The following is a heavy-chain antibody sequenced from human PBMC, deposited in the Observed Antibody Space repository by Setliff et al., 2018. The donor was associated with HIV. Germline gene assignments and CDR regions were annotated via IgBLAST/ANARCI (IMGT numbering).Heavy chain of an antibody. CDR3: AKDIIPAGLFHDL. CDR2: VNTDGSST. V-gene: IGHV3-74*01. CDR1: RFTFNDYW. D-gene: IGHD2-2*01. J-gene: IGHJ5*02. Sequence: GGSLRLSCVASRFTFNDYWMSWVRQAPGKGLVWVFGVNTDGSSTRYADSVKGRFTISRDNAKNSLYLQMNSLRAEDTALYYCAKDIIPAGLFHDLWGQGTLVTVS.